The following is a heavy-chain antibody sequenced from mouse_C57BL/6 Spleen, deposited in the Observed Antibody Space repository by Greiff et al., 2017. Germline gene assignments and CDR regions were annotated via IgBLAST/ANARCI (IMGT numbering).Heavy chain of an antibody. V-gene: IGHV1-55*01. Sequence: QVQLQQPGAELVKPGASVTMSCKASGYTFTSYWITWVKQRPGQGLEWIGVIYPGSGSTNYNEKFKSKATLTVDTSSSTAYMQLSSLTSEDSAVYYCARWDDGYYNAMDYWGQGTSVTVSS. D-gene: IGHD2-3*01. CDR3: ARWDDGYYNAMDY. CDR1: GYTFTSYW. J-gene: IGHJ4*01. CDR2: IYPGSGST.